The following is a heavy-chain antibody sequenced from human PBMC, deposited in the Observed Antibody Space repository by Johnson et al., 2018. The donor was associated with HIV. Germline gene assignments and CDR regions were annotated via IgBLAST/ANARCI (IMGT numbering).Heavy chain of an antibody. CDR1: GFTFSSYA. CDR3: AKSDCSGGSCYSVWRHAFDI. Sequence: VQLVESGGGLVQPGGSLRLSCAASGFTFSSYAMSWVRQAPGKGLEWVSAISGSGGSTYYADSVKGRFTISRDNSKNTLSLQMNSLRAEDTAVYYCAKSDCSGGSCYSVWRHAFDIWGQGTMVTVSS. D-gene: IGHD2-15*01. V-gene: IGHV3-23*04. J-gene: IGHJ3*02. CDR2: ISGSGGST.